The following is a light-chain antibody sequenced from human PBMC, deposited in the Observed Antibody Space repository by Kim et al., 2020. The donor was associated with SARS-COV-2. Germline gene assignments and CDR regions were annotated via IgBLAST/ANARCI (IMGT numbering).Light chain of an antibody. CDR1: QSVSSNY. CDR3: QQYGSSPNT. V-gene: IGKV3-20*01. Sequence: PGERATLSCRASQSVSSNYFAWYQQKPGQTPRLLVYGASTRPAGIPDRFTGSGSGTDFTLTINRLEPVDFAVYYCQQYGSSPNTFGQGTKQEIK. J-gene: IGKJ2*01. CDR2: GAS.